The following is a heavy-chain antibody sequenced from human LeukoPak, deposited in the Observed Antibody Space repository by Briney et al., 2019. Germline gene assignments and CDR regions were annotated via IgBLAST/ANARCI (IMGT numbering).Heavy chain of an antibody. Sequence: SETLSLTCAVYGGSFSGYYWSWIRQPPGKGLEWIGEINHSGSTNYNPSLKSRVTISVDTSKNQFSLKLSSVTAADTAVYYCARVVVAAGVDYWGQGALVTVSS. J-gene: IGHJ4*02. D-gene: IGHD2-15*01. CDR2: INHSGST. V-gene: IGHV4-34*01. CDR3: ARVVVAAGVDY. CDR1: GGSFSGYY.